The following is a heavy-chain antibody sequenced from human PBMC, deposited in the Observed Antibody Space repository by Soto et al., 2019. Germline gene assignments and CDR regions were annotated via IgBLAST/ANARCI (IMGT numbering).Heavy chain of an antibody. D-gene: IGHD2-2*02. CDR2: IYHSGST. CDR3: ARAVGYCSSTSCYTGWFDP. V-gene: IGHV4-38-2*01. CDR1: GYSISSGYY. J-gene: IGHJ5*02. Sequence: SETLSLTCAVSGYSISSGYYWGWIRQPPGKGLEWIGSIYHSGSTYYNPSLKSRVTISVDTSKNQFSLKLRFVTAGDTAVYYCARAVGYCSSTSCYTGWFDPWGQGNLVTVSS.